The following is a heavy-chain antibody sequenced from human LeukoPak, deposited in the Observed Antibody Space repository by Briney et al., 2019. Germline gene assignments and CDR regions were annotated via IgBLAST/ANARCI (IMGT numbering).Heavy chain of an antibody. J-gene: IGHJ4*02. CDR1: GGSISSSSYY. D-gene: IGHD5-18*01. CDR2: IYYSGST. CDR3: ARRALWPTPDY. V-gene: IGHV4-39*01. Sequence: SETLSLTCTVSGGSISSSSYYWGWIRQPPGKGLEWTGSIYYSGSTYYNPSLKSRVTISVDTSKNQFSLKLSSVTAADTAVYYCARRALWPTPDYWGQGTLVAISS.